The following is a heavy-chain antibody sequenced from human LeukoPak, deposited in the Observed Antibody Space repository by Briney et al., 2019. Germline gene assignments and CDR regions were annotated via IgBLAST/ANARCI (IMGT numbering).Heavy chain of an antibody. D-gene: IGHD3-22*01. CDR2: ISGSGGST. CDR1: GFTFSSYA. Sequence: PGGSLSLSCAASGFTFSSYAMSWIRQAPEKGLEWVSGISGSGGSTYYADSVKGRFTISRDNSKNTLSLQMNSLRAEDTAVYYYARDLDSSGYYHEVDHWGQGTLVTVSS. V-gene: IGHV3-23*01. CDR3: ARDLDSSGYYHEVDH. J-gene: IGHJ4*02.